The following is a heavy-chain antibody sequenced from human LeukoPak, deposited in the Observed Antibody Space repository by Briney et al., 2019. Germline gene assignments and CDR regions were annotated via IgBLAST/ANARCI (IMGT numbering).Heavy chain of an antibody. D-gene: IGHD6-25*01. V-gene: IGHV4-34*01. CDR2: INHSGST. CDR1: GGSISSYY. Sequence: SETLSLTCTVSGGSISSYYWSWIRQPPGKGLEWIGEINHSGSTNYNPSLKSRVTISVDTSKNQFSLKLSSVTAADTAVYYCAREREAAGAFDIWGQGTMVTVSS. J-gene: IGHJ3*02. CDR3: AREREAAGAFDI.